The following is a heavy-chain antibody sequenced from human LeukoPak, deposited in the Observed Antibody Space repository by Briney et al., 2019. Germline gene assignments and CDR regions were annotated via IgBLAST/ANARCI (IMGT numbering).Heavy chain of an antibody. Sequence: GGSLRLSCAASGFTFSSYAMSWVRQAPGKGLEWVSAISGSGGSTYYADSVKGRFTISRDNSKNTLFLLMNSLKTEDTAVYYCTTEGGALLRFCKFWGQGTLVTVSS. CDR2: ISGSGGST. CDR3: TTEGGALLRFCKF. D-gene: IGHD3-3*01. CDR1: GFTFSSYA. J-gene: IGHJ4*02. V-gene: IGHV3-23*01.